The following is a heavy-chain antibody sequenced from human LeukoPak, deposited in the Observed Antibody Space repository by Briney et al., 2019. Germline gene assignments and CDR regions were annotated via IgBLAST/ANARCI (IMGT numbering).Heavy chain of an antibody. CDR1: GFTFSSYD. CDR3: ARGPPIGYSSGCLDY. Sequence: PGGSLRLSCAASGFTFSSYDMHWVRQATGKGLKWVSAIGTAGDTYYPGSVKGRFTISRENAKNSLYLQMNSLRAGDTAVYYCARGPPIGYSSGCLDYWGQGTLVTVSS. CDR2: IGTAGDT. D-gene: IGHD6-19*01. J-gene: IGHJ4*02. V-gene: IGHV3-13*01.